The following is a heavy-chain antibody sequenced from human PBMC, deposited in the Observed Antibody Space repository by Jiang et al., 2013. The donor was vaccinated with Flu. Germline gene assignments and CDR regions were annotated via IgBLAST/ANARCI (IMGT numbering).Heavy chain of an antibody. CDR1: GGSLSDYY. CDR3: ARSYEFRSGYSDFDR. D-gene: IGHD3-3*01. CDR2: IKNSGST. Sequence: LLKPSETLSLTCAVYGGSLSDYYWSWIRQPPGKGLEWIGEIKNSGSTNYNPSLKSRITLSIDTSKNQFSLRLSSVTAADTAVYYCARSYEFRSGYSDFDRWGQGTQVTVSS. J-gene: IGHJ4*02. V-gene: IGHV4-34*01.